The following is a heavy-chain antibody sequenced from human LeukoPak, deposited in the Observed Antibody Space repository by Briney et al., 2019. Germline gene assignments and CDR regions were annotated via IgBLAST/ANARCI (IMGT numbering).Heavy chain of an antibody. CDR3: AKDNYYDSSGYFDY. Sequence: PGRSLRLSCAASGFTFSSYAMHWVRQAPGKGLEWVSGISWNSGSIGYADSVKGRFTISRDNAKNSLYLQMNSLRAEDTALYYCAKDNYYDSSGYFDYWGQGTLVTVSS. V-gene: IGHV3-9*01. CDR2: ISWNSGSI. D-gene: IGHD3-22*01. J-gene: IGHJ4*02. CDR1: GFTFSSYA.